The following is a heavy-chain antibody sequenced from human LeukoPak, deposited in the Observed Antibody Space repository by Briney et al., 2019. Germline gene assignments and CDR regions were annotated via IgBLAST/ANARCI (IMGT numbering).Heavy chain of an antibody. V-gene: IGHV1-2*02. J-gene: IGHJ6*03. D-gene: IGHD6-6*01. CDR3: ASDFSSASKANFSYCYYEYG. Sequence: GASVKVSCKASGYTFTGYYMDWVRQAPGQGLEWMGWINPNSGGTNYAQKFQGRVTMTRDTSISTAYLELSSLRSDDTAVYYGASDFSSASKANFSYCYYEYGWGKGTTVTVSS. CDR1: GYTFTGYY. CDR2: INPNSGGT.